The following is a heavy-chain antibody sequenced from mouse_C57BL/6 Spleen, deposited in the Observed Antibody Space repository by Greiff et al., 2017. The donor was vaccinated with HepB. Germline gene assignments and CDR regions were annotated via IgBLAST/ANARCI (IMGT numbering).Heavy chain of an antibody. CDR2: IDPSDSYT. Sequence: QVQLQQPGAELVMPGASVKLSCKASGYTFTSYWMHWVKQRPGQGLEWIGEIDPSDSYTNYNQKFKGKSTLTVDKSSSTAYMQLSSLTSEDSAVYYCARCDYARGYYFDYWGQGTTLTVSS. J-gene: IGHJ2*01. CDR3: ARCDYARGYYFDY. D-gene: IGHD2-4*01. CDR1: GYTFTSYW. V-gene: IGHV1-69*01.